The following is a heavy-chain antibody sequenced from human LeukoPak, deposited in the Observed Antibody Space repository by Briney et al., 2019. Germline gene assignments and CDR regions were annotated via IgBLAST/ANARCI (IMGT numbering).Heavy chain of an antibody. Sequence: GASVKASCKASGYTFTDYYMHWVRQAPGQGLEWMGWINPNSGGTNYAQKFQGRVTMTRDKSIRTAYMELSRLTSDDTAVYYCARNIWFGESADAFDIWGQGTMVTVSS. V-gene: IGHV1-2*02. D-gene: IGHD3-10*01. CDR2: INPNSGGT. J-gene: IGHJ3*02. CDR3: ARNIWFGESADAFDI. CDR1: GYTFTDYY.